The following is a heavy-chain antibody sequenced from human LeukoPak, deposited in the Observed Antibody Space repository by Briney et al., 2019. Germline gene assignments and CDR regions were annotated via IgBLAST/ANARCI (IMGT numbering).Heavy chain of an antibody. D-gene: IGHD1-1*01. V-gene: IGHV1-2*02. CDR1: GYTFTGYY. CDR2: INPNSGGT. J-gene: IGHJ4*02. Sequence: ASVKVSCKASGYTFTGYYTHWVRQAPGQGLEWMGWINPNSGGTNYAQKFQGRVTMTRDTSISTAYMELSRLRSDDTAVYYCARRRWTPRGVDYWGQGTLVTVSS. CDR3: ARRRWTPRGVDY.